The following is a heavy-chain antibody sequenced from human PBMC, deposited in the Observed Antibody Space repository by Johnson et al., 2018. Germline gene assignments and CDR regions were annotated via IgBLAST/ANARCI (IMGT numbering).Heavy chain of an antibody. D-gene: IGHD3-3*01. CDR3: TRDGGQTYYDFWGGYYGTNYYYGMDV. Sequence: VQLVESGGGLVKPGGSLRLSCAASGFTFGDYAMSWFRQAPGKGLEWVGFIRSKAYGGTTEYAAAVKGRFTISRDDSKSIAYLQMNSLKTEETAVYYCTRDGGQTYYDFWGGYYGTNYYYGMDVWGQGTTVTVSS. V-gene: IGHV3-49*05. CDR2: IRSKAYGGTT. J-gene: IGHJ6*02. CDR1: GFTFGDYA.